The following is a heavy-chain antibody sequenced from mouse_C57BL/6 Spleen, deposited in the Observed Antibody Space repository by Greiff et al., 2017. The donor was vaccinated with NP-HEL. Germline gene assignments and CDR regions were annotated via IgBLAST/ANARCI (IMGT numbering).Heavy chain of an antibody. CDR2: IDPETGGT. Sequence: VQLQQSGAELVRPGASVTLSCKASGYTFTDYEMHWVKQTPVHGLEWIGAIDPETGGTAYNQKFKGKAILTADKSSSTAYMELHSLTSEDSAVYYCTRGDYGSNFDYWGQGTTLTVSS. D-gene: IGHD1-1*01. CDR3: TRGDYGSNFDY. CDR1: GYTFTDYE. V-gene: IGHV1-15*01. J-gene: IGHJ2*01.